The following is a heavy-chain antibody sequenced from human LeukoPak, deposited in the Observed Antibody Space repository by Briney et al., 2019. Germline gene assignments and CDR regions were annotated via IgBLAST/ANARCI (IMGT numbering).Heavy chain of an antibody. CDR1: GGSISSSSYY. D-gene: IGHD3-10*01. Sequence: PSETLSLTCTVSGGSISSSSYYWGWIRQPPGKGLEWIGSIYYSGSTYYNPSLKSRVTISVDTSKNQFSLKLSSVTAADTAVYFCARVRSDGSGTIWGRGTMVTVSS. CDR2: IYYSGST. J-gene: IGHJ3*02. CDR3: ARVRSDGSGTI. V-gene: IGHV4-39*01.